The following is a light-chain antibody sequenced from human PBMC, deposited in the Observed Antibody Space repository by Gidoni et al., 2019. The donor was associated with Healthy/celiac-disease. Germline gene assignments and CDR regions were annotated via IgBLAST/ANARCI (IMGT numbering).Light chain of an antibody. J-gene: IGLJ2*01. Sequence: QSALTQPASVSGSQGQSITISCTGTSSDVGGYNYVSWYQQHPGKAPKLMIYEVSNRPSGVSNRFSGSKSGNTASLTISGLQAEDEADYYCSSYTSSSTVVFGGGTKLTVL. V-gene: IGLV2-14*01. CDR3: SSYTSSSTVV. CDR1: SSDVGGYNY. CDR2: EVS.